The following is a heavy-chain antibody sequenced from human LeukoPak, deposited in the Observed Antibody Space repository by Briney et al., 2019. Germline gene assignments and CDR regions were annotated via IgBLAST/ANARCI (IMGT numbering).Heavy chain of an antibody. CDR1: GFTFSSYA. CDR2: ISGSGGST. J-gene: IGHJ4*02. V-gene: IGHV3-23*01. CDR3: ANGSGWLTYFDY. D-gene: IGHD6-19*01. Sequence: GGSLRLSCAASGFTFSSYAMSWVRQAPGKGLEWVSAISGSGGSTYYVDSVKGRFTISRDNSKNTLHLQMNSLRAEDTAVYYCANGSGWLTYFDYWGQGTLVTVSS.